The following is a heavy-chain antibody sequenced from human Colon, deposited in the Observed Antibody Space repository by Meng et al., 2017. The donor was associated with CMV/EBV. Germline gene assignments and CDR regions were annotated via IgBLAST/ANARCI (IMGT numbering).Heavy chain of an antibody. Sequence: GESLKISCAASGFSFRSFAMNWVRQAPGKGLEWVSTITGSGDSTYYADSVKGRFTISRDNSKNTLYLQMNSLRAEDTAVYYCARDKAVCSSTSCYRASTIYGMDVWGQGTTVTVSS. J-gene: IGHJ6*02. D-gene: IGHD2-2*02. CDR2: ITGSGDST. V-gene: IGHV3-23*01. CDR3: ARDKAVCSSTSCYRASTIYGMDV. CDR1: GFSFRSFA.